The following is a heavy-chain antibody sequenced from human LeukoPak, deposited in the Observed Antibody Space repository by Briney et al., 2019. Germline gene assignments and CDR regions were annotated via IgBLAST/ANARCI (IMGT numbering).Heavy chain of an antibody. CDR3: ARARSGSLDY. Sequence: SETLSLTCTVSGGSISSYYWSWIRRSPGKGLEWIGYIYYSGSTNYNPSLKSRVTISVDTSKNQFSLKLSSVTAADTAVYYCARARSGSLDYWGQGTLVTVSS. CDR2: IYYSGST. J-gene: IGHJ4*02. D-gene: IGHD1-26*01. V-gene: IGHV4-59*01. CDR1: GGSISSYY.